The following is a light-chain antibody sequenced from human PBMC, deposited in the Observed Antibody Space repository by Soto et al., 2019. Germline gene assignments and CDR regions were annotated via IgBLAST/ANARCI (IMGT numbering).Light chain of an antibody. J-gene: IGLJ1*01. CDR1: SSDVGRYNY. V-gene: IGLV2-14*01. CDR3: SSYATSSTYV. CDR2: DVS. Sequence: SALTQPASVSGSPGQSITISCTGTSSDVGRYNYVSWYQQHPGKAPKLMIYDVSNRPSGVSNRFSGSKSGNTASLTISGLQAEDEADYYCSSYATSSTYVFGTGTKVTVL.